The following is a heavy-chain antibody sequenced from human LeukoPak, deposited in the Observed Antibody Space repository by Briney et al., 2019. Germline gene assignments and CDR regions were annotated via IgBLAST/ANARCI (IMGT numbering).Heavy chain of an antibody. CDR3: AREIRYYGGNSGFSLDY. CDR2: IIPIFGTA. D-gene: IGHD4-23*01. J-gene: IGHJ4*02. Sequence: SVKVSCKASGYTFTTHDISWVRQAPGQGLEWMGGIIPIFGTANYAQKFQGRVTITADESTSTAYMELSSLRSEDTAVYYCAREIRYYGGNSGFSLDYWGQGTLVTVSS. CDR1: GYTFTTHD. V-gene: IGHV1-69*13.